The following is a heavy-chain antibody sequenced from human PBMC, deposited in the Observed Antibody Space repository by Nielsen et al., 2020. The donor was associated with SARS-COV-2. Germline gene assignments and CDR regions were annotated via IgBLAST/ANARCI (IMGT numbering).Heavy chain of an antibody. V-gene: IGHV3-30*04. CDR1: GFTFSSYA. CDR3: AKDESEWAPDY. J-gene: IGHJ4*02. Sequence: GESLKISCAASGFTFSSYAMHWVRQAPGKGLEWVAVISYDGSNKYYADSAKGRFTISRDNSKNTLYLQMNSLRAEDTAVYYCAKDESEWAPDYWGQGTLVTVSS. CDR2: ISYDGSNK. D-gene: IGHD1-26*01.